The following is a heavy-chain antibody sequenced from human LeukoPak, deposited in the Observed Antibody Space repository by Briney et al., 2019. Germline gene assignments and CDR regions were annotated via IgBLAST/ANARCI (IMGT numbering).Heavy chain of an antibody. CDR1: GFIFSSYC. J-gene: IGHJ4*02. D-gene: IGHD1-26*01. CDR2: IKQDGSEK. CDR3: ARDKIVGATNFDY. V-gene: IGHV3-7*01. Sequence: GGSLRLSCAAFGFIFSSYCMSWVRQAPGKGLEWVANIKQDGSEKYYVDSVKGRFTISRDNAKNSLYLQVNSLRAEDTAVYYCARDKIVGATNFDYWGQGTLVTVSS.